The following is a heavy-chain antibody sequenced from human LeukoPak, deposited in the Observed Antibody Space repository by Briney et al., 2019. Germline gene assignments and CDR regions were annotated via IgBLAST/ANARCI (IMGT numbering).Heavy chain of an antibody. D-gene: IGHD3-10*01. Sequence: PSETLSLTCTVSGVSISSGGYYWSWIRQHPGKGLEWIGYIYYSGSTYYNPSLRSRVTISVDTSKNQFPLKLSSVTAADTAVYYCARGTDYYGSGSYYRHPFDYWGQGTLVTVSS. V-gene: IGHV4-31*03. CDR1: GVSISSGGYY. CDR3: ARGTDYYGSGSYYRHPFDY. J-gene: IGHJ4*02. CDR2: IYYSGST.